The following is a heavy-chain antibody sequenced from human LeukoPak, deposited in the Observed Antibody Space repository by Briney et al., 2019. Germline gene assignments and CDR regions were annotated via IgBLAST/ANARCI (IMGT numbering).Heavy chain of an antibody. CDR2: IYYSGST. CDR3: VRQPIGELGNYDYYGLDV. V-gene: IGHV4-59*08. Sequence: PSETLSLTCTVSGGSISSYYWSWIRQPPGKGLEWIGYIYYSGSTNYNPSLKSRVTVTVDPSKNQFSLRLTSVTAADTAVYYCVRQPIGELGNYDYYGLDVWGQGTTVIVSS. D-gene: IGHD7-27*01. CDR1: GGSISSYY. J-gene: IGHJ6*02.